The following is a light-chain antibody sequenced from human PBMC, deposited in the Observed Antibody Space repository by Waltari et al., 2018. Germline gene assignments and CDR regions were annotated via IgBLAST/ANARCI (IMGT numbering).Light chain of an antibody. CDR2: GAS. V-gene: IGKV1-16*01. CDR3: LQYDSYPRT. Sequence: DIQMTQSPSSLSAFVGDRVTISCRASQGIRNSVDWFQQKPGKAPKALMYGASTLHSGVPSRFRVSGFGTDFTLTISGLQPEDFATDYCLQYDSYPRTFGQGTKVEIK. J-gene: IGKJ1*01. CDR1: QGIRNS.